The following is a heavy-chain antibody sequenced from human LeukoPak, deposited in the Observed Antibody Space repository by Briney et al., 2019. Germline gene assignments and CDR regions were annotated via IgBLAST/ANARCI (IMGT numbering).Heavy chain of an antibody. V-gene: IGHV3-21*01. CDR2: ISSSSSYI. Sequence: KPGGSLRLSCAASGFTFSSYSMNWVRQAPGKGLEWVSSISSSSSYIYYADSVKGRFTISRDNAKNSLYLQMNSLRAEDAAVFYCAREVTTPSRGAFDIWGQGTMVTVSS. D-gene: IGHD4-17*01. CDR3: AREVTTPSRGAFDI. J-gene: IGHJ3*02. CDR1: GFTFSSYS.